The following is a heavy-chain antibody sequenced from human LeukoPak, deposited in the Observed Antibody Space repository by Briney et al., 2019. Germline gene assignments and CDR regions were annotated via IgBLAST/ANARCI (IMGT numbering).Heavy chain of an antibody. D-gene: IGHD3-10*01. V-gene: IGHV4-30-4*08. CDR3: VRGAGYYYYMDG. J-gene: IGHJ6*03. CDR2: IYNSGST. Sequence: PSETLSLTCTVSGDSISSVDYYWSWIRQPPGRVLEWIGYIYNSGSTYYNPSLKSRVTKSADTSKKQYSLKLSSVTAAQTAVYYCVRGAGYYYYMDGWGKGTTVTVSS. CDR1: GDSISSVDYY.